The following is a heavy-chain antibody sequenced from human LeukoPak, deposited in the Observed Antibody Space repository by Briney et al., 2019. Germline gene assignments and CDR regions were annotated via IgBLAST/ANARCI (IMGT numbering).Heavy chain of an antibody. CDR3: AKGEYCSSTSCYNYNYYGMDV. J-gene: IGHJ6*02. D-gene: IGHD2-2*02. CDR2: ISGSGGST. Sequence: GGSLRLSCAASGFTFSSYAMSWVRQAPGKGLEWVSAISGSGGSTYYADSVKGRFTISRDNSKNTLYLQMNSLRAEDTAVYYCAKGEYCSSTSCYNYNYYGMDVWGQGTTVTVSS. CDR1: GFTFSSYA. V-gene: IGHV3-23*01.